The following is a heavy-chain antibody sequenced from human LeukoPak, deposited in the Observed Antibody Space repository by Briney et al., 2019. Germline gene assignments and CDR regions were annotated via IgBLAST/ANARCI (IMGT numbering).Heavy chain of an antibody. CDR2: IFYSGTV. J-gene: IGHJ6*02. V-gene: IGHV4-59*01. CDR3: ARGLRGDHGLDV. D-gene: IGHD3-16*01. CDR1: GASLSPYS. Sequence: PSETLSLTCADSGASLSPYSWSWIRQSPRKRLEWIGDIFYSGTVNSNPSLQSRVTMSVDTSKNLFSLSLTSVTAADTAVYYCARGLRGDHGLDVWGQGTTVTVSS.